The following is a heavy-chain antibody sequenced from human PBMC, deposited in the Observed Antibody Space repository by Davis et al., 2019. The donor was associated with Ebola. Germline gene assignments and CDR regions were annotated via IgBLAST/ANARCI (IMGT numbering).Heavy chain of an antibody. CDR1: GGSISSYY. V-gene: IGHV4-59*01. J-gene: IGHJ5*02. CDR2: IYYSGST. Sequence: PSETLSLTCTVSGGSISSYYWSWIRQPPGKGLEWIGYIYYSGSTNYNPSLKSRVTISVDTSKNQFSLKLSSVTAADTAVYYCASAIGGPNWFDPWGQGTLVTVSS. D-gene: IGHD3-16*01. CDR3: ASAIGGPNWFDP.